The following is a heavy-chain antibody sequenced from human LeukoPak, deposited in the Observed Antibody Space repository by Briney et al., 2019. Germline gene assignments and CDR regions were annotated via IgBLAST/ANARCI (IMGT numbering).Heavy chain of an antibody. CDR3: ARVPISSGYFH. Sequence: SETLSLTCTVSGGSISSSSYYWGWIRQPPGKGLEWIGSIYYSGSTYYNPSLKSRVTISVDTSKNQFSLKLSSVTAADTAVYYCARVPISSGYFHWGQGTLVTVSS. CDR2: IYYSGST. J-gene: IGHJ4*02. CDR1: GGSISSSSYY. D-gene: IGHD3-22*01. V-gene: IGHV4-39*01.